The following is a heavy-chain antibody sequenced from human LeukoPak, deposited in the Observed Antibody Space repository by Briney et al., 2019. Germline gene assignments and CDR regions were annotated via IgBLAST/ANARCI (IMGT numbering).Heavy chain of an antibody. CDR3: ARYSKVVPAAIPFDNYYYYMDV. CDR1: GFTFSSYY. V-gene: IGHV3-21*01. D-gene: IGHD2-2*02. J-gene: IGHJ6*03. Sequence: GGSLRLSCAASGFTFSSYYINWVRQAPGKGLEWVSSISGTSSYIYYADSLKGRFTISRDNAKNSLYLQMNSLRAEDTAVYYCARYSKVVPAAIPFDNYYYYMDVWGKGTTVTVSS. CDR2: ISGTSSYI.